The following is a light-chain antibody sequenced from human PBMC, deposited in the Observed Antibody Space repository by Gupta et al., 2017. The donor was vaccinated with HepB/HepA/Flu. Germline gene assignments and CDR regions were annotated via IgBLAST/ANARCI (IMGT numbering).Light chain of an antibody. J-gene: IGLJ3*02. CDR1: NIGSKS. Sequence: YVLTHPPSVSVAPGKTARTNCGGNNIGSKSVHWYQQKPGQAPVLVVYDDSARPSGIPERFSGSNSGNTATLTIXRXEAGDEXDYYCQVWDSSSDHLVFGGGTKLTVL. CDR2: DDS. V-gene: IGLV3-21*03. CDR3: QVWDSSSDHLV.